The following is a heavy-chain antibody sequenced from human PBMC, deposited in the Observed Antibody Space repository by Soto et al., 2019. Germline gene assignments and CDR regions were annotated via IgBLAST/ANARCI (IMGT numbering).Heavy chain of an antibody. CDR1: GFTFSSYA. Sequence: QVQLVESGGGVVQPGRSLRLSCAASGFTFSSYAMHWVRQAPGKGLEWVAIISYDGSNKYYADSVKGRFTISRDNSKNTLYLQMYSLRGGDTAVYYCARTGRLHGMDVWGQGTTVTVSS. D-gene: IGHD2-15*01. CDR3: ARTGRLHGMDV. CDR2: ISYDGSNK. J-gene: IGHJ6*02. V-gene: IGHV3-30-3*01.